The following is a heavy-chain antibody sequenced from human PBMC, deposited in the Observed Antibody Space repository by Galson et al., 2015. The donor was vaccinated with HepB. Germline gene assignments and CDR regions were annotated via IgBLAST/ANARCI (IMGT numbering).Heavy chain of an antibody. CDR2: IKSKTDGGIT. CDR3: ATGGVGAGY. CDR1: GFTFSKAW. J-gene: IGHJ4*02. Sequence: SLRLSCAASGFTFSKAWMSWVRRAPGKGLEWLGCIKSKTDGGITDYAAPVKGRATISRDDLGNTLYLQMSMLKTEDTGVYYCATGGVGAGYWGQGTLVTVSS. V-gene: IGHV3-15*01. D-gene: IGHD1-26*01.